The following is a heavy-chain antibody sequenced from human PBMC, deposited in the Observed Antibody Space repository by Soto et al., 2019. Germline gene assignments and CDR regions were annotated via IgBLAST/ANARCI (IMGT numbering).Heavy chain of an antibody. CDR3: ARHRYSTSLNYGMDV. J-gene: IGHJ6*02. D-gene: IGHD6-6*01. CDR2: IIPIFGTA. CDR1: GGTFSSYA. V-gene: IGHV1-69*06. Sequence: SVKVSCKASGGTFSSYAISWVRQAPGQGLEWMGGIIPIFGTANYAQKFQGRVTITADKSTSTAYMELSSLRSEDTAIYFCARHRYSTSLNYGMDVWGQGTTVTVSS.